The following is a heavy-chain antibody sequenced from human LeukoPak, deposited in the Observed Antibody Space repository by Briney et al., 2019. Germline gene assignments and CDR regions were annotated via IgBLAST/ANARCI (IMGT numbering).Heavy chain of an antibody. J-gene: IGHJ4*02. D-gene: IGHD2-8*02. V-gene: IGHV3-64*01. CDR2: ISSNGGGK. Sequence: PGGSLRLSCAASGFTFNSYAMHWVRQAPGKGLEYVSGISSNGGGKYYANSVKGRFTISRDNSKNTLYLQMGSLRAEDMAVYYCACQIVLVLWGQGTLVTVSS. CDR3: ACQIVLVL. CDR1: GFTFNSYA.